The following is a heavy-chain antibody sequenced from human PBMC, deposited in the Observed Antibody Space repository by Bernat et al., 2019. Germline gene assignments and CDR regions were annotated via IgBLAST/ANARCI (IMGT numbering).Heavy chain of an antibody. CDR3: ARTGEYCSSTSCSLNWFDP. CDR2: INAGNGNT. J-gene: IGHJ5*02. D-gene: IGHD2-2*01. Sequence: QFQLVQSVSSLKKPGDSFPFSCKASGYTFTRYGIHWVRQAPGHRPEWMGWINAGNGNTKYSQKFQGRVTITRDTSASTAYMEMSSLRSEDAAVYYCARTGEYCSSTSCSLNWFDPWGQGTLVTVSS. V-gene: IGHV1-3*01. CDR1: GYTFTRYG.